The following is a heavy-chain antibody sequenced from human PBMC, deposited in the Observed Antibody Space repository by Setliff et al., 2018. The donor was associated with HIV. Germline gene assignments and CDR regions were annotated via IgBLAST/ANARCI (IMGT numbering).Heavy chain of an antibody. D-gene: IGHD6-13*01. CDR3: ARPDSRWYARGRDPLYGMDV. CDR1: GYIFTNYA. CDR2: INAGNGST. Sequence: ASVKVSCKASGYIFTNYAMQWVRQAPGQGLEWMGWINAGNGSTKYSQKFQGRVTITRDTFASTAYMELSSLRSEDTAVYYCARPDSRWYARGRDPLYGMDVWGQGTTVTVSS. J-gene: IGHJ6*02. V-gene: IGHV1-3*01.